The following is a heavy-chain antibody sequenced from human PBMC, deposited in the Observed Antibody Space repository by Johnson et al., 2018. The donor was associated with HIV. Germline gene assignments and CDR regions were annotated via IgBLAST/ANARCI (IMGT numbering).Heavy chain of an antibody. CDR3: AREGDSSGMVFLDAFDI. CDR2: ISYDGSHK. J-gene: IGHJ3*02. V-gene: IGHV3-30-3*01. D-gene: IGHD3-22*01. CDR1: GFTFSSYA. Sequence: QVQLVESGGGVVQPGRSLRLSCAASGFTFSSYAMHWVRQAPGKGLEWVAVISYDGSHKYYADSVQGRFTISRDNSKNTLYLQMNSLRAEDTAVYYWAREGDSSGMVFLDAFDIWGQGTMVTVSS.